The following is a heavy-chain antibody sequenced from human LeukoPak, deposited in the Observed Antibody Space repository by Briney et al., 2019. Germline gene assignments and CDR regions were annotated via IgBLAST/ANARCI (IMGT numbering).Heavy chain of an antibody. Sequence: GGSLRLSCAASGFTFSDYYMSWIRQAPGKGLEGVSYISSSGSTIYYADSVKGRFTISRDNAKNSLYLQMNSLRAEDTAVYYCERDPVTRWETLGWFDPWGQGSLVTVSS. V-gene: IGHV3-11*01. CDR2: ISSSGSTI. D-gene: IGHD1-26*01. J-gene: IGHJ5*02. CDR1: GFTFSDYY. CDR3: ERDPVTRWETLGWFDP.